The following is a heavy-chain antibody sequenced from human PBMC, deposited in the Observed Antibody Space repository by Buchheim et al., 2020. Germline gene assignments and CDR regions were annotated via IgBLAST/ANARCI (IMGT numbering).Heavy chain of an antibody. D-gene: IGHD6-6*01. J-gene: IGHJ4*02. CDR3: ARGSGVRRSYSDLPPSSYFDY. Sequence: EVQLVESGGGLVQPGGSLRLSCSASGFTFSNYWMSWVRQAPGEGLEWVANIRQDGSEKYHLHSVKGRFVISRDNDFNSLYLQMKSLRAEDTAVYYCARGSGVRRSYSDLPPSSYFDYWGQGSL. CDR1: GFTFSNYW. V-gene: IGHV3-7*01. CDR2: IRQDGSEK.